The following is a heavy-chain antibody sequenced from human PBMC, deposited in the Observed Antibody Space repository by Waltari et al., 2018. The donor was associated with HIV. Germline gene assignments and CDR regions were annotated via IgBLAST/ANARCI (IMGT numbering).Heavy chain of an antibody. D-gene: IGHD1-26*01. CDR2: INPNSGNT. CDR1: GYTFTHHD. J-gene: IGHJ4*02. CDR3: ARGLSGATTLSDY. Sequence: QAQLVQSGAEVKKSGASVKVSCKASGYTFTHHDINWVRQATGQGLEWMGWINPNSGNTGYAQKFQGRVTMTRNTSISTAYMELSSLNSEDTAVYYCARGLSGATTLSDYWGQGTLVTVSS. V-gene: IGHV1-8*01.